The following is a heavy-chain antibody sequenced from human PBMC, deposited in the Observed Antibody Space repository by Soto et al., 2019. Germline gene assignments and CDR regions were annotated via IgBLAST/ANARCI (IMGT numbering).Heavy chain of an antibody. CDR1: GFTFSSYG. J-gene: IGHJ4*02. CDR3: AKSVVGATYYYGSGSYYTRFLVDY. CDR2: ISYDGSNK. D-gene: IGHD3-10*01. V-gene: IGHV3-30*18. Sequence: QVQLVESGGGVVQPGRSLRLSCAASGFTFSSYGMYWVRQAPGKGLEWVAVISYDGSNKYYADSVKGRFTISRDNSKNTLYLQMNSLRAEDTAVYYCAKSVVGATYYYGSGSYYTRFLVDYWGQGTLVTVSS.